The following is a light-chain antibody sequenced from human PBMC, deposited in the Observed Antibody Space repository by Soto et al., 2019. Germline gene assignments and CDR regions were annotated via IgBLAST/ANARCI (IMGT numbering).Light chain of an antibody. CDR2: NND. CDR3: STWDDSLDGPV. CDR1: SSNIGTNA. Sequence: QSVLTQPPSASGTPGQRVTISCSGGSSNIGTNAVNWYQHVPGTAPKLLIYNNDRRPSGVPDRLSASKSGTSASLAISGLQSAEEADYYCSTWDDSLDGPVFGGGTKLTVL. V-gene: IGLV1-44*01. J-gene: IGLJ2*01.